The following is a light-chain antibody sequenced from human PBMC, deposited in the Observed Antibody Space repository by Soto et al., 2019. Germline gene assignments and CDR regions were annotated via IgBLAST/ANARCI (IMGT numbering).Light chain of an antibody. V-gene: IGLV2-11*01. CDR2: DVS. CDR3: CSYAGSYSLGV. Sequence: QSALTQARWVSGSPGQSVTISGQGMSSDGGGYNYVSWYQQHPGKAPKLMIYDVSKRPSGVPDRFSGSKSGNTASLTISGLQAEDEADYYCCSYAGSYSLGVFGTGTKVTGL. J-gene: IGLJ1*01. CDR1: SSDGGGYNY.